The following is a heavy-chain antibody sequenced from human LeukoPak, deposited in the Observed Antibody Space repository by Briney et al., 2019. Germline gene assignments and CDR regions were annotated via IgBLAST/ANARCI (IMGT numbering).Heavy chain of an antibody. V-gene: IGHV3-30*18. Sequence: PGGSLRLSSAAPGFIFSTHGMHWVRHAPGKGLEWGAVILYDGSNKYYADSVKGRFTISRDNSKNTLYLQMNSLRAEDTAVYYCAKGTTGRLVGFDYWGQGTLVTVSS. J-gene: IGHJ4*02. CDR2: ILYDGSNK. D-gene: IGHD1-1*01. CDR3: AKGTTGRLVGFDY. CDR1: GFIFSTHG.